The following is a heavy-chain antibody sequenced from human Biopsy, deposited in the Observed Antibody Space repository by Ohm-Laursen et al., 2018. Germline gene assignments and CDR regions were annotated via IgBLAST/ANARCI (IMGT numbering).Heavy chain of an antibody. J-gene: IGHJ1*01. CDR1: GYTFTGQY. V-gene: IGHV1-2*02. Sequence: SVKVSCKASGYTFTGQYLHWVRQAPGQGLEWMGWINPHSGTTKFAQDFQGRVTMTRDTSITTAYMELRRLRSGDTAVYYCAKGQDLRGGAEYFQHWGQGALVTVSS. CDR3: AKGQDLRGGAEYFQH. D-gene: IGHD2-15*01. CDR2: INPHSGTT.